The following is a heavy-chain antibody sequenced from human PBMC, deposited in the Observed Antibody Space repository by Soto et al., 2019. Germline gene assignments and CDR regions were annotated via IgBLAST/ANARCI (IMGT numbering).Heavy chain of an antibody. D-gene: IGHD6-13*01. CDR1: GFTFSSRW. CDR3: ATHDGPAAAGLVLDF. J-gene: IGHJ4*02. Sequence: EVQLVESGGGLVQPGGSLRLSCEASGFTFSSRWMTWVRQGPGKGLEWVANIKQDENGKDYVDSVKGRFTISRDNANNSLYLQMNSLRAEDTAVYYCATHDGPAAAGLVLDFLGQGTLVTVSS. V-gene: IGHV3-7*02. CDR2: IKQDENGK.